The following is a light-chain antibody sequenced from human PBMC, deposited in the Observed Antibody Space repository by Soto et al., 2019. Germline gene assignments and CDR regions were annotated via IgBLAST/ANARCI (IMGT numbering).Light chain of an antibody. CDR1: QSVSNNY. CDR3: QQYGSSPRT. J-gene: IGKJ1*01. Sequence: IGLSHSPGTLSLSQGERATLSCRASQSVSNNYLAWYQQKPGQAPRLLIYGASSRATGIPDRFSGSGSGTDFTLTISRLEPEDFAVYYCQQYGSSPRTFGQGTKVDIK. CDR2: GAS. V-gene: IGKV3-20*01.